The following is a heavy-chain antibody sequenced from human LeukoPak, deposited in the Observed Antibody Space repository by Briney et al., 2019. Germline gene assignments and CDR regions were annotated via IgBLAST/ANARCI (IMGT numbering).Heavy chain of an antibody. V-gene: IGHV3-23*01. D-gene: IGHD3-16*01. J-gene: IGHJ3*02. Sequence: GGSLRLSCAASGFTFNIYAMSWVRQAPGKGLEWVSGMSGSGGSTYYADSVKGRFTISRDNSKNTLYLQMNTLRAEDTAVYYCAKDREYSYVYDAFDIWGQGTLVTVSS. CDR1: GFTFNIYA. CDR3: AKDREYSYVYDAFDI. CDR2: MSGSGGST.